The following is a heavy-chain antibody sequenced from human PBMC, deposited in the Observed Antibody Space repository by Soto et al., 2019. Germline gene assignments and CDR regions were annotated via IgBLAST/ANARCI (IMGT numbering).Heavy chain of an antibody. V-gene: IGHV4-31*02. CDR1: GGPISSGGYY. D-gene: IGHD6-13*01. CDR3: ASYLGYSSSVGGYYYYYYGMDV. Sequence: PSETLSLTCTVSGGPISSGGYYWSWIRQHPGKGLEWIGYIYYSGSTYYNPSLKSRVTISVDTSKNQFSLKLSSVTAADTAVYYCASYLGYSSSVGGYYYYYYGMDVWGQGTTVTVSS. J-gene: IGHJ6*02. CDR2: IYYSGST.